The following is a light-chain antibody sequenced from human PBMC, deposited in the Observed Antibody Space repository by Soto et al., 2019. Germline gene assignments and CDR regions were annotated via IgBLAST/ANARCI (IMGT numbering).Light chain of an antibody. CDR3: SSYTSSSTHV. CDR1: SSDVGAYKY. J-gene: IGLJ1*01. CDR2: EVS. Sequence: QSVLTQPASVSGSPGQSITISCTGTSSDVGAYKYVSWYQHHPGKAPKLMIYEVSNRPSGVSNRFSGSKSGNTASLTISGLQAEDEADYYCSSYTSSSTHVFGTGTKVTVL. V-gene: IGLV2-14*01.